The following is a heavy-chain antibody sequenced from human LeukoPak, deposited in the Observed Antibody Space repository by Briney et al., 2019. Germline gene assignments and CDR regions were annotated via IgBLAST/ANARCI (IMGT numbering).Heavy chain of an antibody. J-gene: IGHJ4*02. CDR3: AKDIDEYCSSTSCSYYFDY. Sequence: GGSLRLSCAAYGFTFSTYAMNWVRQAPGKGLEWVSLISGDGGSTYYADSVKGRFTISGDNSKNSLYLQMNSLRTEDTALYYCAKDIDEYCSSTSCSYYFDYWGQGTLVTVSS. V-gene: IGHV3-43*02. CDR2: ISGDGGST. D-gene: IGHD2-2*01. CDR1: GFTFSTYA.